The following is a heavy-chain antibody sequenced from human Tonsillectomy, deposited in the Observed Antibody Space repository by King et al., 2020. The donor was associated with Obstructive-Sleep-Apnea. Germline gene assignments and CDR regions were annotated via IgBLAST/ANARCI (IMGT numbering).Heavy chain of an antibody. CDR2: ISGSAGST. J-gene: IGHJ4*02. CDR1: GFTFSSYA. D-gene: IGHD3-10*01. Sequence: VQLVESGGGLVQPGGSLRLSCAASGFTFSSYAMSWVRQVPGKGLEWVSGISGSAGSTYYTDSVKGRFTVSRDNSKNTLYRQMSSLRAEDTAVYYCAQVTLRVRGLIWYYFDYWGQGTLVTVSS. CDR3: AQVTLRVRGLIWYYFDY. V-gene: IGHV3-23*04.